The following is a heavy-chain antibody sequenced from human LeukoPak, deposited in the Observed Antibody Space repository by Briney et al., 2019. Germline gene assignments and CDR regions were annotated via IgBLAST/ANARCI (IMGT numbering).Heavy chain of an antibody. CDR1: GGSFSGYY. CDR3: ARLKPGGSDDAFDI. V-gene: IGHV4-34*01. J-gene: IGHJ3*02. CDR2: INHSGST. Sequence: SETLSLTCAVYGGSFSGYYWSWIRQPPGKGLEWIGEINHSGSTNYNPSLKSRVTISVDTSKNQFSLKLSSVTAADTAVYYCARLKPGGSDDAFDIWGQGTMVTVSS. D-gene: IGHD3-10*01.